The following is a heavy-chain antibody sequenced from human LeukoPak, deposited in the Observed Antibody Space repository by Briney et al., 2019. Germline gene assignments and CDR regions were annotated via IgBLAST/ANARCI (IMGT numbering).Heavy chain of an antibody. J-gene: IGHJ4*02. V-gene: IGHV1-69*13. D-gene: IGHD2-15*01. CDR3: ARDAPYCSGGSCYVDD. Sequence: SVKVSCKASGGTFSSYAISWVRQAPGQGLEWMGGIIPIFSTANYAQKFQGRVTITADESTSTAYMELSSLRSEDTAVHYCARDAPYCSGGSCYVDDWGQGTLVTVSS. CDR1: GGTFSSYA. CDR2: IIPIFSTA.